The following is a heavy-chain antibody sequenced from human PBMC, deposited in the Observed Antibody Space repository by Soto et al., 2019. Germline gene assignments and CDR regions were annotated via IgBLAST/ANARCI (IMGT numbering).Heavy chain of an antibody. J-gene: IGHJ4*02. Sequence: SQTLSLPCAISGDSVSSISAAWTWIRQSPSRGLEWLGRTYYRSKWYNDNAVSVKSRITNNPDTSKNQYSLQLNSEAPAVTAVYYCARDRIAAAAAIDYWGQGTLVTVSS. CDR1: GDSVSSISAA. CDR3: ARDRIAAAAAIDY. D-gene: IGHD6-13*01. CDR2: TYYRSKWYN. V-gene: IGHV6-1*01.